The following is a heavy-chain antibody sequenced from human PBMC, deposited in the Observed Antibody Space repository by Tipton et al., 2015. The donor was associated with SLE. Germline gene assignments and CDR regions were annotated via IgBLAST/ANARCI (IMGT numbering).Heavy chain of an antibody. CDR3: ARGGGSTRGFDY. V-gene: IGHV4-59*12. CDR2: IYYSGST. J-gene: IGHJ4*02. D-gene: IGHD1-26*01. Sequence: TLSLTCTVSGGSISSYYWSWIRQPPGKGLEWIGYIYYSGSTNYNPSLKSRVTISVDTSKNQFSLKLSSVTAADTAVYYCARGGGSTRGFDYWGQGTLVTVSS. CDR1: GGSISSYY.